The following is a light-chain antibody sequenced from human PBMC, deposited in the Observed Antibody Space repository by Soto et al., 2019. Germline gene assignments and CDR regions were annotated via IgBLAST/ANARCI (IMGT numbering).Light chain of an antibody. CDR2: DAS. V-gene: IGKV3-15*01. CDR3: QQYYSYPLT. Sequence: EIVMTQSPATLSVSPGERATLSCRASENIGTNLAWYQQKRGQAPRLLISDASTRATGIPDRFSGSGSGTEFTLTISSLQSEDFATYYCQQYYSYPLTFGGGTKVDIK. J-gene: IGKJ4*01. CDR1: ENIGTN.